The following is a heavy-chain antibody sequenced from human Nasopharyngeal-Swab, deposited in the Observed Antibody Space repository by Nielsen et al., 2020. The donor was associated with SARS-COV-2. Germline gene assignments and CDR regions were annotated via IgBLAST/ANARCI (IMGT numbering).Heavy chain of an antibody. V-gene: IGHV3-21*01. CDR2: ISGTSTYL. Sequence: GGSLRLSCPASGFSFIDYSMNWVRQAPGKGLECVSSISGTSTYLYYADSVKGRFTIPRDNPKNSLYLQMNSLRAEDAAMYYCARVLGRGVYYYYYGMDVWGQGTKVTVAS. J-gene: IGHJ6*02. D-gene: IGHD3-10*01. CDR1: GFSFIDYS. CDR3: ARVLGRGVYYYYYGMDV.